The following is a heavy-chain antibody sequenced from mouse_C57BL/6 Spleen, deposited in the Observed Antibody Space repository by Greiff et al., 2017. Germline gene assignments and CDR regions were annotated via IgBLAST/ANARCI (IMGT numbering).Heavy chain of an antibody. CDR2: IDPSDSEP. J-gene: IGHJ4*01. V-gene: IGHV1-52*01. Sequence: QVQLQQPGAELVRPGSSVKLSCKASGYTFTSSWMHWVKQRPIQGLEWIGNIDPSDSEPHYNQKFNDQATLTVDKSSSTAYMQLSILTSEDSAVYYCARKDYDSYAMYYWGQGTSVTVSS. CDR3: ARKDYDSYAMYY. CDR1: GYTFTSSW. D-gene: IGHD2-4*01.